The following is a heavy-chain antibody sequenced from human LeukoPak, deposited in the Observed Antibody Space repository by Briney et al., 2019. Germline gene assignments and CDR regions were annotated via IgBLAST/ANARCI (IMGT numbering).Heavy chain of an antibody. CDR3: ARAQDETGSYYVPYYYYYMDV. Sequence: ASVKVTCKSSGYTFNGYYMHWVRQAPGQGLEWMGWINPNNGGTKYAQNFQGRVTMTRDTSISTAYMELDRLRFDDTAVYYCARAQDETGSYYVPYYYYYMDVWGKGTTVTVSS. J-gene: IGHJ6*03. V-gene: IGHV1-2*02. CDR2: INPNNGGT. D-gene: IGHD3-10*01. CDR1: GYTFNGYY.